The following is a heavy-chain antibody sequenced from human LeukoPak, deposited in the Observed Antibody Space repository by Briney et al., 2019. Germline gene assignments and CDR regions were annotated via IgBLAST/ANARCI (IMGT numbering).Heavy chain of an antibody. CDR1: GYTFTGYY. J-gene: IGHJ4*02. V-gene: IGHV1-2*02. Sequence: GASVKVSCKASGYTFTGYYMHWVRQAPGQRLEWMGWINPNSGGTNYAQKFQGRVTMTRDTSISTAYMELSRLRSDDTAVYYCARDSLVTSSFDYWGQGTLVTVSS. D-gene: IGHD5-18*01. CDR3: ARDSLVTSSFDY. CDR2: INPNSGGT.